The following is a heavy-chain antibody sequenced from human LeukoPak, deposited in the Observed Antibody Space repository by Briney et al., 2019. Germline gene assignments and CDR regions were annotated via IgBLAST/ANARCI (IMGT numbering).Heavy chain of an antibody. Sequence: GGSLRLSCAASGFTFSSYAMTWVRQVPGRGLEWVSSILNSGGDTYYTDSVKGRFTISRDNAKNSLYLQMNSLRAEDTAVYYCAKCATMVRVPLDALDIWGQGTMVSVSS. D-gene: IGHD3-10*01. J-gene: IGHJ3*02. CDR2: ILNSGGDT. CDR1: GFTFSSYA. CDR3: AKCATMVRVPLDALDI. V-gene: IGHV3-23*01.